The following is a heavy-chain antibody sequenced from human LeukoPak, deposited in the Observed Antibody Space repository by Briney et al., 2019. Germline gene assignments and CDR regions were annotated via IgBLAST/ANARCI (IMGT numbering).Heavy chain of an antibody. CDR1: GFCFSNYG. CDR2: ISGSGINI. D-gene: IGHD1-20*01. CDR3: VKDYNWTPGRVAF. V-gene: IGHV3-23*01. Sequence: GGSLRLSCAASGFCFSNYGMSWVRQAPGKGLERVSSISGSGINIYYADFVKGRFTISRDNSKNTVFLQMNSLRAEDAAVYYCVKDYNWTPGRVAFCGQGSLVTVSS. J-gene: IGHJ4*02.